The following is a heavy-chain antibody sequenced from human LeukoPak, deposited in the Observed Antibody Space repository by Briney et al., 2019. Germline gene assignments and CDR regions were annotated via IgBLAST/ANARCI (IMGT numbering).Heavy chain of an antibody. CDR2: ISYDGSNK. Sequence: GSLRLSCAASGFTFSSYGMHWVRQAPGKGLEWVAVISYDGSNKYYADSVKGRFTISRDNSKNTLYLQMNSLRAEDTAVYYCAKDGIDSGYDMDYWGQGTLVTVSS. V-gene: IGHV3-30*18. CDR3: AKDGIDSGYDMDY. J-gene: IGHJ4*02. CDR1: GFTFSSYG. D-gene: IGHD5-12*01.